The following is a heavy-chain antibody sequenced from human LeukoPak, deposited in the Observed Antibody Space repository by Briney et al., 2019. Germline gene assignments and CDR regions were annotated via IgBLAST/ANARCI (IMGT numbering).Heavy chain of an antibody. CDR1: GFTFDDYA. CDR2: ISWNSGSI. Sequence: GGSLRLSCAASGFTFDDYAMHWVRQAPGKGLEWVSGISWNSGSIGYADSVKGRFTISRDNAKNSLYLQMNSLRAEDTALYYCAKDLSGTPRDAFDIWGQGTMVTVSS. D-gene: IGHD1-26*01. J-gene: IGHJ3*02. CDR3: AKDLSGTPRDAFDI. V-gene: IGHV3-9*01.